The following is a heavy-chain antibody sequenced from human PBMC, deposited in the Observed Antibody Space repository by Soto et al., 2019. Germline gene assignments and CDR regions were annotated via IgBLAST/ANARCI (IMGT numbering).Heavy chain of an antibody. V-gene: IGHV3-21*01. CDR3: ARGGQYQLLYSKYY. J-gene: IGHJ4*02. D-gene: IGHD2-2*02. Sequence: PGGSLRLSCAASGFTFSSYSMNWVRQTPGKGLEWVSSLSSSSSSIYYADSVKGRFTISRDNAKNSLYLQMNSLRAEDTAVYYCARGGQYQLLYSKYYWGQGTLVTVSS. CDR1: GFTFSSYS. CDR2: LSSSSSSI.